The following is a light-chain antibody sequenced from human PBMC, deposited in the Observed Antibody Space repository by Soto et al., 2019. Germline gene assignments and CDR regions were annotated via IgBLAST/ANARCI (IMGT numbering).Light chain of an antibody. J-gene: IGKJ5*01. CDR3: QQSYSTPPT. CDR2: TAS. V-gene: IGKV1-39*01. Sequence: DIQMTQSPSSLSATVGDSVTISCRASQTISTYLNWYQQKPGKAPTLLIFTASTLQSGVPSRFSGSGSGTDFTLTISSVHPEDFATYYCQQSYSTPPTFGQGTRLEIK. CDR1: QTISTY.